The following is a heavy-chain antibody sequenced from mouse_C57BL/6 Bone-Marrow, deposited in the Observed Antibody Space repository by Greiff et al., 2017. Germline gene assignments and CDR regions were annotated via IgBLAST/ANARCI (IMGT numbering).Heavy chain of an antibody. CDR1: GYTFTSYW. CDR3: ARGVDY. CDR2: INPSSGYT. Sequence: VQLQQSGAELAKPGASVKLSCKASGYTFTSYWMHWVKQRPGQGLEWIGYINPSSGYTKYNQKFKDKATLTADKSSRTAYMQLSSLTYEISAVYYCARGVDYWGQGTTLTVSS. V-gene: IGHV1-7*01. J-gene: IGHJ2*01.